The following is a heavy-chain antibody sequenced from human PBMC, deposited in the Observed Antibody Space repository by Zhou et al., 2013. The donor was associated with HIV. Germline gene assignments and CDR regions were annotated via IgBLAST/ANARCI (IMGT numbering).Heavy chain of an antibody. CDR1: GDTFSTDV. V-gene: IGHV1-69*04. D-gene: IGHD6-13*01. CDR2: VSPLHSVV. J-gene: IGHJ6*02. Sequence: QVQLVQSGAEVKKPGSSVKVSCTASGDTFSTDVISWVRQARGQGLEWMGGVSPLHSVVHYPPKFQDRVTIIADESTSTAYMELTGLTSEDTAVYYCARGELPAAGFPRSVSYHRAMDVWAKAPRHLLL. CDR3: ARGELPAAGFPRSVSYHRAMDV.